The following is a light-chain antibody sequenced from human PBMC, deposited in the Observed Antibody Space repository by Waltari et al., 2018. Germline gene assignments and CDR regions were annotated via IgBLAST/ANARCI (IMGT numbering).Light chain of an antibody. CDR3: QQYVSSPYT. CDR2: GAS. V-gene: IGKV3-20*01. Sequence: EIVLTQFPGTLSLSPGERAALPCRASQSLDGSYLAWYQHKVGQAPRLLIYGASSRAAYIPDRFSGSGSGTDFTLTISRLEPEDFAVYYGQQYVSSPYTFGQGTKVEIK. CDR1: QSLDGSY. J-gene: IGKJ2*01.